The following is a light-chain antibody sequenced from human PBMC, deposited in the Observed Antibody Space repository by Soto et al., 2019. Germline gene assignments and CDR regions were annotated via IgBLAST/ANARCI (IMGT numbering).Light chain of an antibody. CDR1: SSDIGNYNL. Sequence: QSALTQPASVSGSPGQSITISCTGTSSDIGNYNLVSWFQQHPGKAPKLMISEVSNRPSGVSHRFSGSKSGNTASLTISGLKAEDEDDYYCCSYACSRNFYVFGTGTKLTVL. J-gene: IGLJ1*01. V-gene: IGLV2-23*02. CDR3: CSYACSRNFYV. CDR2: EVS.